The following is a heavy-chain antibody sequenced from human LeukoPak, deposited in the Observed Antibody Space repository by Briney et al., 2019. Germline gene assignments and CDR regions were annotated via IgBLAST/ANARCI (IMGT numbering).Heavy chain of an antibody. Sequence: GASVKVSCKASGYTFTGYYMHWVRQAPGQRLEWMGWINAGNGNTKYSQKFQGRVTITRDTSASTAYMELSSLRSEDTAVYYCARDPIPSPHIAAAPPFDYWGQGTLVTVSS. CDR2: INAGNGNT. D-gene: IGHD6-13*01. CDR3: ARDPIPSPHIAAAPPFDY. CDR1: GYTFTGYY. J-gene: IGHJ4*02. V-gene: IGHV1-3*01.